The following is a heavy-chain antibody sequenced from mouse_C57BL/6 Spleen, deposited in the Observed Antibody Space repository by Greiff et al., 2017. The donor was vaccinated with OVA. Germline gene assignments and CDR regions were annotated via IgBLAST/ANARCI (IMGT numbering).Heavy chain of an antibody. J-gene: IGHJ4*01. V-gene: IGHV1-63*01. Sequence: VQLQQSGAELVRPGTSVKMSCKASGYTFTNYWIGWAKQRPGHGLEWIGDIYPGGGYTNYNEKFKGKATLTADKSSSTAYMQFSSLTSEDSAIYYCAREDRGYAMDYWGQGTSVTVSS. CDR2: IYPGGGYT. CDR1: GYTFTNYW. CDR3: AREDRGYAMDY.